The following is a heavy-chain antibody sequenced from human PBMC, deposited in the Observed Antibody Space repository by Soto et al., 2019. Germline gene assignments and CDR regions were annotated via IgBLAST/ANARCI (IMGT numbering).Heavy chain of an antibody. V-gene: IGHV4-59*11. CDR1: GGSINTHY. CDR3: ARDVPLVVVSAAPSWYFDL. CDR2: INSNGNS. Sequence: TLSLTCTVSGGSINTHYWSWIRLPPGKGLEWIGYINSNGNSDYHPSLQSRVTISVDTSKNQLSLRLTSVTAADTAVYFCARDVPLVVVSAAPSWYFDLWGRGTLVTVS. D-gene: IGHD2-2*01. J-gene: IGHJ2*01.